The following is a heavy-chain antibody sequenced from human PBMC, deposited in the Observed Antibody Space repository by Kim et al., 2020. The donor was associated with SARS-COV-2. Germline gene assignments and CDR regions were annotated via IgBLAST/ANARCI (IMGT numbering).Heavy chain of an antibody. V-gene: IGHV3-11*01. CDR3: ARDGVVTADYDYYGLDV. Sequence: VKGRFTISRDRGKNSVYLQMNRLRAEDTAVYYCARDGVVTADYDYYGLDVWGQGTTVTVSS. J-gene: IGHJ6*02. D-gene: IGHD2-21*02.